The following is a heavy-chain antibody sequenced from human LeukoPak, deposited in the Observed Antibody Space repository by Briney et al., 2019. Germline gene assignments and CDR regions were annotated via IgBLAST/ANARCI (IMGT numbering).Heavy chain of an antibody. D-gene: IGHD4-17*01. CDR2: ISAYNGNT. V-gene: IGHV1-18*01. J-gene: IGHJ3*02. Sequence: ASVKVSCKASGYTFTSYGISWVRQAPGQGLEWMGWISAYNGNTNYAQKLQGRVTMTTDTSTSTAYMELRSLGSDDTAVYYCARDTGTVTTPAAFDIWGQGTMVTVSS. CDR1: GYTFTSYG. CDR3: ARDTGTVTTPAAFDI.